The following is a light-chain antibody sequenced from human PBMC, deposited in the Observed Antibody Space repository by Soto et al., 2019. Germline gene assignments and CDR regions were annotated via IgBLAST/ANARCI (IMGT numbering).Light chain of an antibody. Sequence: DIVLTQSPDSLAVSLGERATINCKYSQNILSRYNNKNFLGWYQQKPGQPPKLLIYWASTRESGVPDRFSGCGSGTDFTLTIRSLQPEDVAVYYCLQVYTRPLTFGGGTKVEIK. CDR1: QNILSRYNNKNF. CDR2: WAS. V-gene: IGKV4-1*01. J-gene: IGKJ4*01. CDR3: LQVYTRPLT.